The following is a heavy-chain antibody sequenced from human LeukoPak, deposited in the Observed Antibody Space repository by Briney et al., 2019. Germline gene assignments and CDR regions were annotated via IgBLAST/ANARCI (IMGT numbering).Heavy chain of an antibody. CDR1: GFTFSSYA. D-gene: IGHD1-26*01. Sequence: AGGSLRLSCAASGFTFSSYAMSWVRQAPGKGLEWVSAISGSGGSTYYADSVKGRFTISRDNSKNTLYLQMNSLRAEDTAVYYCAKTLQRELLRSPVFDYWGQGTLVTVSS. CDR2: ISGSGGST. CDR3: AKTLQRELLRSPVFDY. J-gene: IGHJ4*02. V-gene: IGHV3-23*01.